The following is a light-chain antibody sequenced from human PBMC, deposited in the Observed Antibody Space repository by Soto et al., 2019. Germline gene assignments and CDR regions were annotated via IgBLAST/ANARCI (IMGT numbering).Light chain of an antibody. CDR3: QQYNSYST. CDR2: DAS. CDR1: QSVSSN. Sequence: MTQSPATLSVSPGERATLSCRASQSVSSNLAWYQQKPGKAPKLLIYDASSLESGVPSRFSGSGSGTEFTLTISSLQPDDFATYYCQQYNSYSTFGQGTKVDI. V-gene: IGKV1-5*01. J-gene: IGKJ1*01.